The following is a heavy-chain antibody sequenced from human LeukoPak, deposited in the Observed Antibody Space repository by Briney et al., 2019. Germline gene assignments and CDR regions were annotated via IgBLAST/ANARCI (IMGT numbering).Heavy chain of an antibody. CDR3: AREEDCTSGVCYFFDY. CDR1: GGSFSGYY. V-gene: IGHV4-34*01. J-gene: IGHJ4*02. Sequence: PSETLSLTCAVYGGSFSGYYWSWIRQPPGRGLEWIGEINHSGSTNYNPSLKSRVTISVDTSKNQFSLKLSSVTAADTAVYYCAREEDCTSGVCYFFDYWGQGTLVTVSS. CDR2: INHSGST. D-gene: IGHD2-8*01.